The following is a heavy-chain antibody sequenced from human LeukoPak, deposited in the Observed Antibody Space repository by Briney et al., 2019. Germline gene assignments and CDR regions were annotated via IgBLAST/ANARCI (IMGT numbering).Heavy chain of an antibody. CDR3: AREGRGELLGYFDY. J-gene: IGHJ4*02. CDR2: ISSSGSTI. D-gene: IGHD1-26*01. V-gene: IGHV3-48*03. Sequence: GGSLRLSCAASGFTFSSYEMNWVRQAPGKGLKWVSYISSSGSTIYYADSVKGRFTISRDNAKNSLYLQMNSLRAEDTAVYYCAREGRGELLGYFDYWGQGTLVTVSS. CDR1: GFTFSSYE.